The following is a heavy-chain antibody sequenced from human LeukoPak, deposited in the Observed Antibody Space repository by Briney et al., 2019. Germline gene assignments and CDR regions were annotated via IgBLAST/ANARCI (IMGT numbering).Heavy chain of an antibody. V-gene: IGHV3-9*01. Sequence: GGSLRLSCAASGFTFDDYAMHWVRQVPGKGLEWVSGISWNSGSIGYADSVKGRFTISRDNAKNSLYLQMNSLRAEDTAVYYCARDSSIAAAGIWGQGTLVTVSS. CDR2: ISWNSGSI. CDR3: ARDSSIAAAGI. CDR1: GFTFDDYA. D-gene: IGHD6-13*01. J-gene: IGHJ4*02.